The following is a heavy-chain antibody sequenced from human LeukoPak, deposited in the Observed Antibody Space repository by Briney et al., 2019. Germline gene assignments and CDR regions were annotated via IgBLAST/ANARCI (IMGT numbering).Heavy chain of an antibody. CDR1: GFTFSSYG. CDR3: AKDLEQQLVLSGDDAFDI. Sequence: GGSLRLSCAASGFTFSSYGMHWVRQAPGKGLGWVAVISYDGSNKYYADSVKVRFTSSRDNSKNTLYLQMNSLRAEDTAVYYCAKDLEQQLVLSGDDAFDIWGQGTMVTVSS. CDR2: ISYDGSNK. D-gene: IGHD6-13*01. J-gene: IGHJ3*02. V-gene: IGHV3-30*18.